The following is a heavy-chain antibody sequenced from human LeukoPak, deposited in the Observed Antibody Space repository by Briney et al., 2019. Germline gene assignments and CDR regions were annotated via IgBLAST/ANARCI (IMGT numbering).Heavy chain of an antibody. J-gene: IGHJ4*02. CDR2: ITGSGGST. Sequence: GGSLRLSCAASGFTFSSYAMSWVRQAPGKGLEWGSAITGSGGSTYYADSVKGRFTISRDNYRDTLYLQMNSLRAEDTAVYYCAKGYYDYVWGSYYFDYWGQGTLVTVSS. V-gene: IGHV3-23*01. D-gene: IGHD3-16*01. CDR1: GFTFSSYA. CDR3: AKGYYDYVWGSYYFDY.